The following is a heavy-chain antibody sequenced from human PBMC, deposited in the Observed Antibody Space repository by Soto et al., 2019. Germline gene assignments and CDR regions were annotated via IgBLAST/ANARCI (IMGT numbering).Heavy chain of an antibody. V-gene: IGHV3-48*03. J-gene: IGHJ4*02. Sequence: VGSVRLSCAASGFSFSSCEMSWVRQAPGKGLEWVSYISGSGTSTQYPDSVKGRFTISRDNAKNSLHLQMNSLGAEDTAVYYCASKIVTPGYHYYDYWGQGALVTVSS. CDR2: ISGSGTST. CDR3: ASKIVTPGYHYYDY. D-gene: IGHD3-9*01. CDR1: GFSFSSCE.